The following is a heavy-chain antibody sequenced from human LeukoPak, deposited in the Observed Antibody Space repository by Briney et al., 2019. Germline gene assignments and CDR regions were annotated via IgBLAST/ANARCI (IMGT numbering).Heavy chain of an antibody. D-gene: IGHD3-22*01. V-gene: IGHV1-46*01. J-gene: IGHJ5*02. CDR1: GYTFTSYY. CDR3: ARGSINYDSSGYYPDWFDP. Sequence: ASVKVSCKASGYTFTSYYMHWVRQAPGQGLEWMGIINPSGGSTSYAQKFQGRVTMTRDTSTSTVYMELSSLRSEDTAVYYCARGSINYDSSGYYPDWFDPWGQGTLVTVSS. CDR2: INPSGGST.